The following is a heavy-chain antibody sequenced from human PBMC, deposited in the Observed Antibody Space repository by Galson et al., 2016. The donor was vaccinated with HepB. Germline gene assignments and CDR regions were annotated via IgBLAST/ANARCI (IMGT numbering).Heavy chain of an antibody. D-gene: IGHD4-17*01. CDR2: ISSSGNSM. CDR1: GFTFRDYY. V-gene: IGHV3-11*01. J-gene: IGHJ3*01. CDR3: ARDLPDDSVEYFDVFDL. Sequence: CAASGFTFRDYYMNWIRQAPGKGLEWISCISSSGNSMLYADSVRGRFTISRDNAEKSLYLQMSNLRAEDTAVYYCARDLPDDSVEYFDVFDLWGQGTMVTGSS.